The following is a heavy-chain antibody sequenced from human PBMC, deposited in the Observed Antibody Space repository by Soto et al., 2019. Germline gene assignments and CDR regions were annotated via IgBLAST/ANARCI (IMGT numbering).Heavy chain of an antibody. J-gene: IGHJ4*02. CDR3: ARAMEYSYGSFDY. CDR2: INAGNGNT. V-gene: IGHV1-3*01. CDR1: GYTFTSYA. Sequence: EASVKVSCKASGYTFTSYAMHWVRQAPGQRLEWMGWINAGNGNTKYSQKFQGRVTITRDTSASTAYMELSSLRSEDTAVYYCARAMEYSYGSFDYWGQGTLVTVSS. D-gene: IGHD5-18*01.